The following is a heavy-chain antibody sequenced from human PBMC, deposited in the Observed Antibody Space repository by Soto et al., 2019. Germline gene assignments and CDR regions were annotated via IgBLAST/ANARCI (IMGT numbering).Heavy chain of an antibody. J-gene: IGHJ4*02. D-gene: IGHD1-26*01. V-gene: IGHV4-4*02. CDR3: ARVYSGSYPDY. CDR1: GGSIRSNNR. Sequence: PSETLSLTCAVSGGSIRSNNRWSWVRQPPGKGLEWIGEIFHSGSTNYNPSLKTRVTISVDKSKNQFSLKLSSVTAADTAVYYCARVYSGSYPDYWGQGTLVTVSS. CDR2: IFHSGST.